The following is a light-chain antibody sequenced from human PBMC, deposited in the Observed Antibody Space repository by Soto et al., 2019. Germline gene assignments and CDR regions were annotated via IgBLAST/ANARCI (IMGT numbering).Light chain of an antibody. J-gene: IGKJ1*01. CDR2: AAS. CDR1: QSISSY. V-gene: IGKV1-39*01. CDR3: HQYNSYFQT. Sequence: DIQMTPSPSSLSASVGDRVTITCRASQSISSYLNWYQQKPGKAPKLLIYAASSLQSGVPSRFSGSGSGTEFTPTISSLQPDDFATYYCHQYNSYFQTFGRGTRWIS.